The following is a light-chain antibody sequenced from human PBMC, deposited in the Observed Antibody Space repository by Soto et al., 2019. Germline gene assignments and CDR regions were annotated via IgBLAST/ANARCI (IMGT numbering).Light chain of an antibody. J-gene: IGKJ1*01. V-gene: IGKV1-5*01. Sequence: DIQMTQSPSSLSAYVGDRVTITCRASQSISSYLNWYQQKPGKAPKILIFDASSLETGVPSRFSGSGSGTEFTLTISSLQPDDFATYYCQQYNTFWTFGQGTKVDI. CDR2: DAS. CDR1: QSISSY. CDR3: QQYNTFWT.